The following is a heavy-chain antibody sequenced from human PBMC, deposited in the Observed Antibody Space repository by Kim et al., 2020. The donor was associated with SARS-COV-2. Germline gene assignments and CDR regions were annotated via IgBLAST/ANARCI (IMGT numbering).Heavy chain of an antibody. CDR2: IKGDGSQK. V-gene: IGHV3-7*03. Sequence: GGSLRLSCAASAFTFSNYWMNWVRQAPGKGLEWVANIKGDGSQKDYVDSVKGRFTISRDNANNSLFLQMDSLRAEDTAVYYCSRGDKWAFESWGQGTLVTVSS. CDR3: SRGDKWAFES. CDR1: AFTFSNYW. J-gene: IGHJ4*02. D-gene: IGHD1-26*01.